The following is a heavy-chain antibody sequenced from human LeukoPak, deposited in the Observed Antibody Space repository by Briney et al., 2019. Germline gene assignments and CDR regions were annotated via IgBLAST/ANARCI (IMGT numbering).Heavy chain of an antibody. CDR2: ISGSGGST. V-gene: IGHV3-23*01. CDR3: ASSITMVRGVIEYFQH. CDR1: GFTFSSYA. D-gene: IGHD3-10*01. J-gene: IGHJ1*01. Sequence: GGSLRLSCAASGFTFSSYAMSWVRQAPGKGLEWVSAISGSGGSTYYADSVKGRFTISRDNAKNSLYLQMNSLRAEDTAVYYCASSITMVRGVIEYFQHWGQGTLVTVSS.